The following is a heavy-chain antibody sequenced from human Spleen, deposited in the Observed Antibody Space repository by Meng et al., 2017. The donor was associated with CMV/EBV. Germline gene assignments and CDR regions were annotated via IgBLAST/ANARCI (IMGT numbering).Heavy chain of an antibody. CDR1: GDSVSSNSAA. J-gene: IGHJ4*02. CDR2: IYYTGST. Sequence: SQTLSLTCAISGDSVSSNSAAWNWIRQPPGKGLEWIGYIYYTGSTNYNPSLRSRVTMSVETSRNQFSLKLSSVTAADTAVYYCARSDFWSGYYCFDQWGQGTLVTVSS. D-gene: IGHD3-3*01. V-gene: IGHV4-61*01. CDR3: ARSDFWSGYYCFDQ.